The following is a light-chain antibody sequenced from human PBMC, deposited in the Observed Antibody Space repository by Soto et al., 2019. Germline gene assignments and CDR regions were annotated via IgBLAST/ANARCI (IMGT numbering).Light chain of an antibody. V-gene: IGKV1-5*01. CDR3: QQYNSWT. J-gene: IGKJ1*01. Sequence: IQMTQSPSTLSASVGDRVTITCRASQSISNWLAWYQQKPGKAPKLLIFHASSLESGVPSRFSGSGSGTEFTLTISSLQPDDFATYYCQQYNSWTFGQGTKVDIK. CDR2: HAS. CDR1: QSISNW.